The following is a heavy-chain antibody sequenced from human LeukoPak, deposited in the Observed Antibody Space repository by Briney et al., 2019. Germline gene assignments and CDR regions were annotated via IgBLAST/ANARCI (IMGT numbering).Heavy chain of an antibody. Sequence: GGSLRLSCAASGFTFSSYAMSWVRQAPGKGLEWVSAISGSGGSTYYADSVKGRFTISRDNSKNTLYLQMNSLRAEDTAVYYCAKWYRSPGSGSYYNGDYWGQGTLVTVSS. J-gene: IGHJ4*02. V-gene: IGHV3-23*01. CDR2: ISGSGGST. CDR1: GFTFSSYA. CDR3: AKWYRSPGSGSYYNGDY. D-gene: IGHD3-10*01.